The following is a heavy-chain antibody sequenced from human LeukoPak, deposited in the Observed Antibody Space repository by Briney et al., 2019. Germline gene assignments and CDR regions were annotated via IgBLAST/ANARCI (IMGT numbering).Heavy chain of an antibody. V-gene: IGHV4-4*07. D-gene: IGHD1-26*01. CDR1: GGSISSYY. J-gene: IGHJ4*02. Sequence: SETLSLTCTVSGGSISSYYWSRIRQPAGKGLEWIGRIYTSGSTNYNPSLKSRVTMSVDTSKNQFSLKLSSVTAADTAVYYCARDFGSPLWDYYFDNWGQGTLVTVSS. CDR3: ARDFGSPLWDYYFDN. CDR2: IYTSGST.